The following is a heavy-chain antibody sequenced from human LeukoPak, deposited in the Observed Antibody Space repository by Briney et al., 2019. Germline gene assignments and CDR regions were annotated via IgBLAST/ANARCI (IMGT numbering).Heavy chain of an antibody. CDR1: GGTFSSYT. CDR3: ARARRTYQLLLSWFDP. D-gene: IGHD2-2*01. V-gene: IGHV1-69*02. J-gene: IGHJ5*02. Sequence: GASVKVSCKASGGTFSSYTISWVRQAHGQGLEWMGRIIPILGIANYAQKFQGRVTITADKSTSTAYMELSSLRSEDTAVYYCARARRTYQLLLSWFDPWGQGTLVTVSS. CDR2: IIPILGIA.